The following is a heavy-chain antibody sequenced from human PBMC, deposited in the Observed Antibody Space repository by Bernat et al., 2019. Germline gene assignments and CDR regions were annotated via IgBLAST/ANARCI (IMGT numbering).Heavy chain of an antibody. V-gene: IGHV3-66*01. Sequence: EVQLVESGGGLVQPGGSLRLSCAASGFTVSSNYMTWVRQAPGKGLEWVSVIYSGGTTYYADSVKGRFTISRDKSKNTLYLQMNSLTAEDTAVYYCAREDPINYWGQGTLVTVSS. J-gene: IGHJ4*02. CDR2: IYSGGTT. CDR1: GFTVSSNY. CDR3: AREDPINY.